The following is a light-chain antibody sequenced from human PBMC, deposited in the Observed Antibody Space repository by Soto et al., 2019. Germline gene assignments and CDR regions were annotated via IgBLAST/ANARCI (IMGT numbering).Light chain of an antibody. J-gene: IGLJ3*02. Sequence: QSVLTQPASVSGSPGESITISCTGTSSDVGPYNFVSWYQQLPGKAPELIIYEGTKRPSGVSNRFSGSKSGNTASLTLSWLPAEDEANYYSCSYAGSGNWVCGVGTKVTVL. V-gene: IGLV2-23*01. CDR3: CSYAGSGNWV. CDR1: SSDVGPYNF. CDR2: EGT.